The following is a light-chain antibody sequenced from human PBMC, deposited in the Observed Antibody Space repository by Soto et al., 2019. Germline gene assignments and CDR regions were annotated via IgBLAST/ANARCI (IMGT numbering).Light chain of an antibody. CDR2: EVG. V-gene: IGLV2-14*01. J-gene: IGLJ1*01. Sequence: ALTQPASVSGSPGQSITISCTGTSSDVGGSKYVSWYQHHPGKAPKLLIHEVGDRPSGVSNRFSGSKSGNTASLTISGLQAEDEADYYCTSYTTSSARVFGTGTKVTVL. CDR1: SSDVGGSKY. CDR3: TSYTTSSARV.